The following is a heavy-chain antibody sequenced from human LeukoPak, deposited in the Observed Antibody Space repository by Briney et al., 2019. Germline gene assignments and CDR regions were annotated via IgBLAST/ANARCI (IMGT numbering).Heavy chain of an antibody. CDR1: GFTFSDYY. V-gene: IGHV3-11*06. J-gene: IGHJ4*02. CDR3: ARAMYSSGRTLDY. CDR2: ISSSSSYT. D-gene: IGHD6-19*01. Sequence: GGSLRLSCAASGFTFSDYYMSWIRQAPGKGLEWVSHISSSSSYTNYADSVKGRFTISRDNAKNSLYLEMNSLRVEDTAVYYCARAMYSSGRTLDYWGQGTLVTVSS.